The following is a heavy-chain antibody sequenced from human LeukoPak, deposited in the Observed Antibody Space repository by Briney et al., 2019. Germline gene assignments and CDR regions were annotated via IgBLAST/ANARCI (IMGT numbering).Heavy chain of an antibody. D-gene: IGHD2-8*01. V-gene: IGHV1-46*03. CDR3: ARDRRGMLAFDY. CDR2: INPSGGST. Sequence: ASVKVSCKASGYTFTSYYMHWVRQAPGQGLEWIGIINPSGGSTSYAQKFQGRVTMTRDTSTSTVYMELSSLRSEDTAVYYCARDRRGMLAFDYWGQGTLVTVSS. J-gene: IGHJ4*02. CDR1: GYTFTSYY.